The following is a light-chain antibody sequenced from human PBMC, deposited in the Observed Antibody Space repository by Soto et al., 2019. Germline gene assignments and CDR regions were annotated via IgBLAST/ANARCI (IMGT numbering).Light chain of an antibody. Sequence: EIVLTQSPDTLSLSPGERATLSCRASQSVRSSLAWYQQKPGQAPRLLIYDASNSATGIPARFSGSGSGTDFTLTISSLEPDDFAVYYCQQRSNWPPEVTFGPGTKVDIK. CDR1: QSVRSS. J-gene: IGKJ3*01. CDR3: QQRSNWPPEVT. V-gene: IGKV3-11*01. CDR2: DAS.